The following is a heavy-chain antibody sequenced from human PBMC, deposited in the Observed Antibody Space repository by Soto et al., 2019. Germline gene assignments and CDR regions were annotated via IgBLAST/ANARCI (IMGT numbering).Heavy chain of an antibody. CDR2: IRKDGSEK. V-gene: IGHV3-7*03. Sequence: EVQLVESGGGLVQPGGSLRLSCAASGFSISSYWMNWVRQAPGKGLEWVAIIRKDGSEKYYGDSVKGRFTISRDNAKNSLCLQMNSTRDDDTAVYYCAGGSGWLSGDWGRGTLVTVSS. CDR1: GFSISSYW. J-gene: IGHJ4*02. CDR3: AGGSGWLSGD. D-gene: IGHD6-19*01.